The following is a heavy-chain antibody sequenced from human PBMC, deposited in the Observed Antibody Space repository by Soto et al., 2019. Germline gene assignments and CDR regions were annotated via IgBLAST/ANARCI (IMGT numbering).Heavy chain of an antibody. CDR3: ARGPQSSGWRGKWFDA. J-gene: IGHJ5*02. D-gene: IGHD6-19*01. CDR2: IIPLLDTT. Sequence: ASVKVSCKTSGGTFSNDIITWVRQAPGQGLEWMGRIIPLLDTTNYAQKFQGRVTITADKSTGTAYMELRSLRSDDTAVYYCARGPQSSGWRGKWFDAWGQGTMVTVSS. V-gene: IGHV1-69*08. CDR1: GGTFSNDI.